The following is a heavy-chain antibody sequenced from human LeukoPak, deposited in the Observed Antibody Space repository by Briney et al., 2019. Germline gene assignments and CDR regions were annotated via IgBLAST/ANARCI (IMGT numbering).Heavy chain of an antibody. D-gene: IGHD3-10*01. J-gene: IGHJ3*02. CDR3: ARVKSAYGSGSYSIYDAFDI. V-gene: IGHV1-2*06. CDR1: GYIFTGYY. Sequence: ASVKVSCKASGYIFTGYYMHWVRQAPGQGLEWMGRINPNSGGTNYAQKFQGRVTMTRDTSISTAYMELSRLRSDDTAVYYCARVKSAYGSGSYSIYDAFDIWGQGTMVTVSS. CDR2: INPNSGGT.